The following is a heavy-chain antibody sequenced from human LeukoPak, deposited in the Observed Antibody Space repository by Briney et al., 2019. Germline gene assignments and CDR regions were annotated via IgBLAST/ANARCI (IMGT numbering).Heavy chain of an antibody. D-gene: IGHD1-26*01. V-gene: IGHV4-39*01. CDR2: IYYSGST. Sequence: PSETLSLTCAASGGTISSSGIYWVWIRQPPGKGLEWIGSIYYSGSTYYNPSLKSRVTISVDTSKNQFSRELSSVAAAHTAVYHCASPPQRRYSNNIRQNYCYYYYMDVFFKGATVTVSS. J-gene: IGHJ6*03. CDR3: ASPPQRRYSNNIRQNYCYYYYMDV. CDR1: GGTISSSGIY.